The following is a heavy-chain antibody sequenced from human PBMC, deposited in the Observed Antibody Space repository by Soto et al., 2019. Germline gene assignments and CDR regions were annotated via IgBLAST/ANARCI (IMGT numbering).Heavy chain of an antibody. CDR2: INTYNRMT. Sequence: QVQLVQSGGEVKKPGASVTVSCKASGYTFINYHITWVRQAPGQGREWMAWINTYNRMTDYAQRFQGRVTMTRDTSTSTAYMEPSNLGYDDTAVYFCAKSPRGEMATDWGQGTLVTVSS. V-gene: IGHV1-18*01. CDR3: AKSPRGEMATD. CDR1: GYTFINYH. J-gene: IGHJ4*02. D-gene: IGHD5-12*01.